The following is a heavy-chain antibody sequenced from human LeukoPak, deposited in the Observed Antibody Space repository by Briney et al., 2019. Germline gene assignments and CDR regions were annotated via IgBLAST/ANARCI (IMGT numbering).Heavy chain of an antibody. D-gene: IGHD3-10*01. CDR3: ARNRYYYGSGSYGVPNWFDP. J-gene: IGHJ5*02. CDR2: IYYSGST. Sequence: SETLSLTCAVSGDSISSSNWWSWVGQPPGKGLEWIGSIYYSGSTYYNPSLKSRVTISVDTSKNQFSLKLSSVTAADTAVYYCARNRYYYGSGSYGVPNWFDPWGQGTLVTVSS. CDR1: GDSISSSNW. V-gene: IGHV4-39*01.